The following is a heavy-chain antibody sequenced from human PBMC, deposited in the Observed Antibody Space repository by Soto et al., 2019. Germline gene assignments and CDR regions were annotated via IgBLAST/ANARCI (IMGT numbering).Heavy chain of an antibody. CDR3: ARGGDEYYFDS. Sequence: SETLSLTCTVSGVSVGSDGYYWGWVRQHPEKGLEWIAYIYNSGSTYYNPSLRSRVSISAGTSKNQFSLKLRSVSAADTAVYYCARGGDEYYFDSWGQGTLVTVSS. CDR2: IYNSGST. J-gene: IGHJ4*02. V-gene: IGHV4-31*03. CDR1: GVSVGSDGYY. D-gene: IGHD3-10*01.